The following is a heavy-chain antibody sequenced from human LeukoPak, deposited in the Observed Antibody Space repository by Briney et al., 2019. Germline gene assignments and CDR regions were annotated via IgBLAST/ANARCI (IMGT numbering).Heavy chain of an antibody. J-gene: IGHJ4*02. CDR3: VREGYDSSGYYLDS. D-gene: IGHD3-22*01. CDR2: IHNSGST. Sequence: SETLSLTCTVSGGSISGYYWSWFRQPPGKGLEWFGWIHNSGSTENNPSRKSRVTMSVDTSKNQISLRLYSVTAADTAVYYCVREGYDSSGYYLDSWGQGTLVTVSS. V-gene: IGHV4-59*01. CDR1: GGSISGYY.